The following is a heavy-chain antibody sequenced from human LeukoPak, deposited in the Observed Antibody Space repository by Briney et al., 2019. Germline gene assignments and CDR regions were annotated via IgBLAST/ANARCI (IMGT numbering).Heavy chain of an antibody. CDR1: GFTFSSYE. D-gene: IGHD2-15*01. CDR3: ARASKYGYCSGGSCSKPLNYYYYYGMDV. V-gene: IGHV3-48*03. Sequence: GGSLRLSCAASGFTFSSYEMNWVRQAPGKGLEWVSYISSSGSIIYYADSVKGRFTISRDNAKNSLYLQMNSLRAEDTAVYYCARASKYGYCSGGSCSKPLNYYYYYGMDVWGQGATVTVSS. J-gene: IGHJ6*02. CDR2: ISSSGSII.